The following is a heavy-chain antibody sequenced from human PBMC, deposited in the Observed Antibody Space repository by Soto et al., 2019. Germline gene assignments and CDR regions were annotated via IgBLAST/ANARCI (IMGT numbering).Heavy chain of an antibody. CDR2: IYYSGGT. CDR3: ARVRGYDILTGYSDY. CDR1: GGSVSSGSYY. D-gene: IGHD3-9*01. Sequence: SETLSLTCTVSGGSVSSGSYYWSWIRQPPGKGLEWIGYIYYSGGTNYNPSLKSRVTISVDTSKNQFSLKLSSVTAADTAVYYCARVRGYDILTGYSDYWGQGTLVTVSS. V-gene: IGHV4-61*01. J-gene: IGHJ4*02.